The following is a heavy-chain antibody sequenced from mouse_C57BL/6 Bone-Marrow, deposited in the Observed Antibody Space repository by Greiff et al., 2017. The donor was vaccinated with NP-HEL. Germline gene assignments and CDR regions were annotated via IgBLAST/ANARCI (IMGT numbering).Heavy chain of an antibody. CDR1: GYTFTDYY. V-gene: IGHV1-76*01. D-gene: IGHD2-3*01. J-gene: IGHJ2*01. CDR3: ARDGYYGFDY. Sequence: SGAELVRPGASVKLSCKASGYTFTDYYINWVKQRPGQGLEWIARIYPGSGNTYYNEKFKGKATLTAEKSSSTAYMQLSSLTSEDSAVYFCARDGYYGFDYWGQGTTLTVSS. CDR2: IYPGSGNT.